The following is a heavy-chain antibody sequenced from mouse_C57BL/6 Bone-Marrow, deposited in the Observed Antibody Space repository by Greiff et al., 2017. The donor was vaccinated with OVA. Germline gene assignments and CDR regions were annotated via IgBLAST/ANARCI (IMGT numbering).Heavy chain of an antibody. CDR2: IYPGDGDT. Sequence: QVQLQQSGPELVKPGASVKISCKASGYAFSSSWMNWVKQRPGKGLEWIGRIYPGDGDTNYNGKFKGKATLTADKSSSTAYMQLSSLTSEDSAVYFCAIPTDSSGYGWFAYWGQGTLVTVSA. D-gene: IGHD3-2*02. CDR1: GYAFSSSW. CDR3: AIPTDSSGYGWFAY. V-gene: IGHV1-82*01. J-gene: IGHJ3*01.